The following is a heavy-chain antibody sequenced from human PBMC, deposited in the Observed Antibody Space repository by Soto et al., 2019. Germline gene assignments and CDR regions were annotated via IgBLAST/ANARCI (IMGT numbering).Heavy chain of an antibody. V-gene: IGHV3-30*18. J-gene: IGHJ3*02. CDR3: AKPAFDI. CDR2: ISYDGSNK. Sequence: GGSLRLSCAASGFTFSSYGMHWVRQAPGKGLEWVAVISYDGSNKYYADSVKGRFTISRDNSKNTLYLQMNSLRAEDTAVYYCAKPAFDIWGQGTMVTVSS. CDR1: GFTFSSYG.